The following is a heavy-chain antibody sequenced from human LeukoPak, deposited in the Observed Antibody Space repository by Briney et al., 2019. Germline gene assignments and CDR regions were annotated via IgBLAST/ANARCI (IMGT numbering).Heavy chain of an antibody. CDR3: ARALDYGGKSAYAMDV. J-gene: IGHJ6*02. V-gene: IGHV3-48*04. CDR2: ISTSSSSI. D-gene: IGHD4-23*01. CDR1: GFTFGTYS. Sequence: GGSLRLSCAASGFTFGTYSMNWVRQAPGKGLEWVSYISTSSSSIYYADSVKGRFTFSRDNSKNTLYLQMNSLRVEDTAVYYCARALDYGGKSAYAMDVWGQGTTVTVSS.